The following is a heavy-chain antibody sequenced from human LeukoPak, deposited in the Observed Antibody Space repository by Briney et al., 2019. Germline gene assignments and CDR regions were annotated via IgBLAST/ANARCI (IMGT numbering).Heavy chain of an antibody. J-gene: IGHJ6*03. D-gene: IGHD3-16*01. CDR2: ISPYNGNT. V-gene: IGHV1-18*01. Sequence: GASVTVSCKASGYTFISYGISWVRQAPGQGLEWMGWISPYNGNTNYAQKLQGRVTMTTDTSTSTAYMELRSLRSDDTAVYHCARETSQKGAHYMDVWGKGTTITISS. CDR1: GYTFISYG. CDR3: ARETSQKGAHYMDV.